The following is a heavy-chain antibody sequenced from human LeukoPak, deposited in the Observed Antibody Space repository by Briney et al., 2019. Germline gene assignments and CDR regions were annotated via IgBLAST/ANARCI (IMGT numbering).Heavy chain of an antibody. CDR2: FDPEDGET. CDR1: GYTLTELS. CDR3: ARDYNYYYDSSGRVPSY. Sequence: ASVKVSCKVSGYTLTELSMHWVRQAPGKGLEWMGGFDPEDGETIYAQKFQGRVTMTEDTSTDTAYMELRSLRSDDTAVYYCARDYNYYYDSSGRVPSYWGQGTLVTVSS. V-gene: IGHV1-24*01. D-gene: IGHD3-22*01. J-gene: IGHJ4*02.